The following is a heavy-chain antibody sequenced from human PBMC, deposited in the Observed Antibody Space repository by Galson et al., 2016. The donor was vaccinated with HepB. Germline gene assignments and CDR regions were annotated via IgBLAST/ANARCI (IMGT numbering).Heavy chain of an antibody. CDR2: IYPGDSDT. CDR3: ARHLTGPSTTSSYDY. Sequence: SGAEVKKPGESLKISCKGSGYSFSTYWIAWVRQMPGKGLERMGIIYPGDSDTRYSPSFQGQVTISADKSISTAYLQWSSLRASDTAFYYCARHLTGPSTTSSYDYWGQGTLVTVSS. CDR1: GYSFSTYW. J-gene: IGHJ4*02. D-gene: IGHD2-2*01. V-gene: IGHV5-51*01.